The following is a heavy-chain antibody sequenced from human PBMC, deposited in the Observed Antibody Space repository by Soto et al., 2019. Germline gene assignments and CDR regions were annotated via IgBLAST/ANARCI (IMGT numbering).Heavy chain of an antibody. J-gene: IGHJ4*02. CDR2: MNPNSGNT. CDR3: ASAIRSSGYYYAFDY. D-gene: IGHD3-22*01. Sequence: QVQLVQSGAEVKKPGASVKISCKASEYTFTSYDIPWVRQATGQGLEWMGWMNPNSGNTGYAQKFQGRVTMTRNTSISTAYMELSSLRSEDRAVYYGASAIRSSGYYYAFDYWGQGTLVTVSS. V-gene: IGHV1-8*01. CDR1: EYTFTSYD.